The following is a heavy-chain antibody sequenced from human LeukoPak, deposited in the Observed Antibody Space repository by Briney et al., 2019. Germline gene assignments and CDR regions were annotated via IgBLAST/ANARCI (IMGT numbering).Heavy chain of an antibody. CDR2: ISYDGSNK. D-gene: IGHD5-24*01. J-gene: IGHJ4*02. V-gene: IGHV3-30*04. Sequence: GGSLRLSCAASGFTFSSYDMHWVRQAPGKGLEWVAVISYDGSNKYYADSVKGRFTISRDNSKNTLYLQMNSLRAEDTAVYYCARDEVIVRDRDGYNSFDYWGQGTLVTVSS. CDR1: GFTFSSYD. CDR3: ARDEVIVRDRDGYNSFDY.